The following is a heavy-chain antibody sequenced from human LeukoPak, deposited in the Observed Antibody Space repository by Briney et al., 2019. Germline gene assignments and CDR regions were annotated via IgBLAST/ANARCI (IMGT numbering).Heavy chain of an antibody. V-gene: IGHV4-39*07. CDR1: GGSVSTSDFY. CDR3: TRVFDS. CDR2: IFYTGKT. Sequence: SETLSLTCTVSGGSVSTSDFYWGWVRHPPGKDLEWIGDIFYTGKTYYNPSVKRRVTISLDMSKNQFSLKLTSVTAANTAVYYCTRVFDSWGQGTLVTVSP. J-gene: IGHJ4*02.